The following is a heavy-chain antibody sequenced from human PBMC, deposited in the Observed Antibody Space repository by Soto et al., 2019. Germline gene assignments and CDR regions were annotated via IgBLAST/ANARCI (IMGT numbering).Heavy chain of an antibody. CDR2: IIPIFGTA. CDR3: AREGGQGVGLNWFDP. Sequence: QVQLVQSGAEVKKPGSSVKVSCKASGGTFSSYAISWVRQAPGQGLEWMGGIIPIFGTANYAQKFQGRVTITADESTSTAYMELSSLRADDTAVYYCAREGGQGVGLNWFDPWGQGTLVTVSS. J-gene: IGHJ5*02. CDR1: GGTFSSYA. V-gene: IGHV1-69*01. D-gene: IGHD3-10*01.